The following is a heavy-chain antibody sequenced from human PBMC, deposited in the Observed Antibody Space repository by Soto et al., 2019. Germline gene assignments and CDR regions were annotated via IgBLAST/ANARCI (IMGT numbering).Heavy chain of an antibody. D-gene: IGHD3-22*01. V-gene: IGHV4-39*01. J-gene: IGHJ4*02. Sequence: PSETLSLTCTVSGGSISSSSYYWGWIRQPPGKGLEWIGSIYYSGSTYYNPSLKSRVTISVDTSKNQFSLKLSSVTAADTAVYFCSSQDYYDSSGYYSHFADWGQGTLVTVSS. CDR2: IYYSGST. CDR1: GGSISSSSYY. CDR3: SSQDYYDSSGYYSHFAD.